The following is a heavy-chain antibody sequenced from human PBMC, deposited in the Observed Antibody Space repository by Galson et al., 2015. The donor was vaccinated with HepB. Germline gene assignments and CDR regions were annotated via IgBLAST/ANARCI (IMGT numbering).Heavy chain of an antibody. V-gene: IGHV3-30*18. Sequence: SLRLSCAAPGFTFSSYGMHWVRQAPGKGLEWVAVISYDGSNKYYADSVKGRFTISRDNSKNTLYLQMNSLRAEDTAVYYCAKDADKVRPGGYDYTPGDYWGQGTLVTVSS. CDR1: GFTFSSYG. D-gene: IGHD5-12*01. CDR2: ISYDGSNK. CDR3: AKDADKVRPGGYDYTPGDY. J-gene: IGHJ4*02.